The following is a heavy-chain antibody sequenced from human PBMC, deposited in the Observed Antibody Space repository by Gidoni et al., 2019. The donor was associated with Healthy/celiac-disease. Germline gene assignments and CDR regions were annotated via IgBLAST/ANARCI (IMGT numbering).Heavy chain of an antibody. CDR2: ISGSGGST. CDR3: AKGYSYGFYGMDV. D-gene: IGHD5-18*01. Sequence: EVQLLESGGGLVQPGVSLRLSCAASGFTFSSYAMSWVRQAPGKGLEWVSAISGSGGSTYYADSVKGRFTISRDNSKNTLYLQMNSLRAEDTAVYYCAKGYSYGFYGMDVWGQGTTVTVSS. CDR1: GFTFSSYA. V-gene: IGHV3-23*01. J-gene: IGHJ6*02.